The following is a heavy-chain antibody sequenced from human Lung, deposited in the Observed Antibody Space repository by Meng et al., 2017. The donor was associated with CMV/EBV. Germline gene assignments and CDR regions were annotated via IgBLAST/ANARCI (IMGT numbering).Heavy chain of an antibody. D-gene: IGHD4-17*01. CDR3: ARGPFYGFDY. J-gene: IGHJ4*02. CDR1: GFTFGDYY. CDR2: IKSGGIDT. V-gene: IGHV3-11*01. Sequence: GGSLRLXCAASGFTFGDYYMSWIRQAPGKGLEWLSYIKSGGIDTFYADSLKGRFTISRDNAKNLLYLQMKSLTAEDTAVYYCARGPFYGFDYWGQGKLVTVSS.